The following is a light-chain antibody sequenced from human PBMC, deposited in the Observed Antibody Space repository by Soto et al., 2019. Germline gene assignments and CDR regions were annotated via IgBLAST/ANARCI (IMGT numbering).Light chain of an antibody. CDR1: QSISTY. Sequence: DIQMTQSPSSLSASVGDRVTITCRASQSISTYLNWYQQKPGKAPKFLIYGASSLQSGVPSRFSGSGSGTEFTLTINSLQPEDFASYYCQQSYNTPRTFGQGTKVEIK. J-gene: IGKJ1*01. V-gene: IGKV1-39*01. CDR3: QQSYNTPRT. CDR2: GAS.